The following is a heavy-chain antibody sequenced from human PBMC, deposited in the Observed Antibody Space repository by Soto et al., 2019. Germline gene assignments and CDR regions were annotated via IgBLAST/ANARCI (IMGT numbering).Heavy chain of an antibody. CDR3: ARTSIAAAGISYFDY. J-gene: IGHJ4*02. D-gene: IGHD6-13*01. Sequence: SETLSLTCAVSGGSISSSNWWSWVRQPPGKGLEWIGEIYHSGSTNYNPSLKSRVTISVDKSKNQFSLKLSSVTAADTAVYYCARTSIAAAGISYFDYWGEGTLVTVSS. CDR1: GGSISSSNW. V-gene: IGHV4-4*02. CDR2: IYHSGST.